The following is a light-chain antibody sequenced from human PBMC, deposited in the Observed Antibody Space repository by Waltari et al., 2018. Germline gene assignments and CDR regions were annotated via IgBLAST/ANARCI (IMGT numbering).Light chain of an antibody. Sequence: QSALTQPASVSGSPGQSITISCTGTSSDVGAYNYVSWYQQHPGKAPKLMIYDVSNRPSGVSNRFSCSKSGNTASLTISGLQAEDEADYYCSSYTSSITYVFGTGTEVTVL. CDR1: SSDVGAYNY. CDR2: DVS. J-gene: IGLJ1*01. V-gene: IGLV2-14*03. CDR3: SSYTSSITYV.